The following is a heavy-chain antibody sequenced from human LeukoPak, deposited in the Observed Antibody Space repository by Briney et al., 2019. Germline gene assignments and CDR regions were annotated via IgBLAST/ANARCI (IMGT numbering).Heavy chain of an antibody. CDR2: IYYSGST. D-gene: IGHD2-15*01. CDR1: GGSISSYY. V-gene: IGHV4-59*01. Sequence: PSETLSPTCTVSGGSISSYYWSWIRQPPGKGLEWIGYIYYSGSTNYNPSLKSRVTISVDTSKNQFSLKLSSVTAADTAVYYCARDLVVGWSRRVFDYWGQGTLVTVSS. CDR3: ARDLVVGWSRRVFDY. J-gene: IGHJ4*02.